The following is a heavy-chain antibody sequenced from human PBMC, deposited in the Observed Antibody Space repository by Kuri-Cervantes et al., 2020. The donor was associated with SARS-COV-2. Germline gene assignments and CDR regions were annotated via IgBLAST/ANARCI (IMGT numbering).Heavy chain of an antibody. CDR2: IYYSGST. CDR1: GGSISSSSYY. V-gene: IGHV4-39*02. CDR3: AREYGPGITMIVPGLDP. D-gene: IGHD3-22*01. J-gene: IGHJ5*02. Sequence: SETLSLTCTVSGGSISSSSYYWGWICQPPGKGLEWIGSIYYSGSTYYNPSLKSRVTISVDTSKNQFSLKLSSVTAADTAVYYCAREYGPGITMIVPGLDPWGQGTLVTVSS.